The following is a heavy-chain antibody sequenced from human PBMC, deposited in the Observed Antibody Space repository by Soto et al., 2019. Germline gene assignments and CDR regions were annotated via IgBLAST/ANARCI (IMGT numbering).Heavy chain of an antibody. V-gene: IGHV1-46*01. CDR3: ARDTSGWSLNGLDV. D-gene: IGHD6-19*01. CDR1: GSAITRYY. CDR2: INPGGGSA. J-gene: IGHJ6*02. Sequence: QVDLVQSGAEVKKPGASVTISCKASGSAITRYYIHWVRQAPGRGLEWMGIINPGGGSASYAQKFQERVTIYKDTSTGTVYMDLRRLRTADTAVYYCARDTSGWSLNGLDVWGQGTTVNVSS.